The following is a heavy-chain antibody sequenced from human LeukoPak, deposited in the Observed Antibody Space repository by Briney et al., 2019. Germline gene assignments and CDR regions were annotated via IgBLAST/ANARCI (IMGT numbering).Heavy chain of an antibody. V-gene: IGHV4-61*02. D-gene: IGHD3-16*02. CDR3: ARVFMITFGGVIVS. CDR1: GGSISSDNYY. Sequence: SQTLSLTCTVSGGSISSDNYYWTWIRQPAGKGLEWIGRIYTSERTHYNPSLKTRVTISVDTSKNQFSLKLPSVTAADTAVYYCARVFMITFGGVIVSWGQGTLVTVS. CDR2: IYTSERT. J-gene: IGHJ4*02.